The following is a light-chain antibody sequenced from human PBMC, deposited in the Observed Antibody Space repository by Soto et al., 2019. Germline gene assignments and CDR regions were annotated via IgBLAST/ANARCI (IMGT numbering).Light chain of an antibody. J-gene: IGKJ2*01. Sequence: EIVLTQSPATLSLSPGERATLSCRASQSVSSYLAWYQQKLGQAPRLLIYDASNRATGIPARFSGSGSGTDFTLTISSLEPEDFAVYYFQQRSNWPRTFGQGTKLEIK. CDR2: DAS. CDR3: QQRSNWPRT. V-gene: IGKV3-11*01. CDR1: QSVSSY.